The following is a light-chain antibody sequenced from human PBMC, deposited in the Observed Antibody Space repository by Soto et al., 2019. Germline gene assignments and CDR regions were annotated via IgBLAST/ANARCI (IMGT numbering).Light chain of an antibody. CDR1: QSVDSKH. CDR3: QQYGYSSWT. V-gene: IGKV3-20*01. J-gene: IGKJ1*01. Sequence: EIVLTQSPGTLSLSPGERATLSCRASQSVDSKHLAWYQQKPGQAPRILIFAASSRATGIPDRFSGSGSGTDFTLTISRLEPGDFAVYYCQQYGYSSWTFGQGTKVDIK. CDR2: AAS.